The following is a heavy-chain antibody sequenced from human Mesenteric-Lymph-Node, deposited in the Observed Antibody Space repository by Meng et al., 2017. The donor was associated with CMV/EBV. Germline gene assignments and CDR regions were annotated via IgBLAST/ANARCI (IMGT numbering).Heavy chain of an antibody. J-gene: IGHJ4*02. V-gene: IGHV3-48*03. CDR1: GFTFSSYE. CDR2: ISGSGSTI. D-gene: IGHD3-22*01. CDR3: ARAFDTSGYYRYFDY. Sequence: GGSLRLSCAASGFTFSSYEMNWVRQAPGKGLEWLSYISGSGSTIYYADSVKGRFTISRDNAKNSLYLQMNSLRAEDTAIYYCARAFDTSGYYRYFDYWGQGILVTVSS.